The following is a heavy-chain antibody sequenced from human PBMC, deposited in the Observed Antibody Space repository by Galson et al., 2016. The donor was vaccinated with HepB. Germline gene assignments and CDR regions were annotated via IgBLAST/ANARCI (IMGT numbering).Heavy chain of an antibody. Sequence: SVKVSCKASGYTFTSYEINWVRQATGQGLEWMGWMNPKTGNTGHAQKFQGRVTMTRNTSITTAFMELSSLRSEDTAIYYCARGRFTKFDDVWGSSRSDFGQIFDYWGQGTQVTVSS. CDR3: ARGRFTKFDDVWGSSRSDFGQIFDY. V-gene: IGHV1-8*01. CDR1: GYTFTSYE. J-gene: IGHJ4*02. CDR2: MNPKTGNT. D-gene: IGHD3-16*02.